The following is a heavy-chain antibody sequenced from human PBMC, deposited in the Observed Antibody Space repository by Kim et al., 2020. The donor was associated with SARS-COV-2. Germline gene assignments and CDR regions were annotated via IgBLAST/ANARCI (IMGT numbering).Heavy chain of an antibody. CDR2: ISSSGSTI. Sequence: GGSLRLSCAASGFTFSSYEMNWVRQAPGKGLEWVSYISSSGSTIYYADSVKGRFTISRDNAKNSLYLQMNSLTAEDTAVYYCARDPYSSSYNYYDMDVWGQGTKVNDSS. D-gene: IGHD6-13*01. CDR1: GFTFSSYE. J-gene: IGHJ6*02. V-gene: IGHV3-48*03. CDR3: ARDPYSSSYNYYDMDV.